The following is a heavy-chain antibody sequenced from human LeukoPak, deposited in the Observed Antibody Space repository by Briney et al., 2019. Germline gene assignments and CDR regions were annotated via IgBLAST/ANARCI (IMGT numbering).Heavy chain of an antibody. Sequence: GASVKVSCKASGYTVTSYGISWVRQAPGQGLEWMGWISAYNGNTNYAQKLQGRVTMTTDTSTSTAYMELRSLRSDDTAVYYCARDRVAAAGLYYYYYYMDVWGKGTKVTVSS. CDR1: GYTVTSYG. V-gene: IGHV1-18*01. J-gene: IGHJ6*03. CDR2: ISAYNGNT. CDR3: ARDRVAAAGLYYYYYYMDV. D-gene: IGHD6-13*01.